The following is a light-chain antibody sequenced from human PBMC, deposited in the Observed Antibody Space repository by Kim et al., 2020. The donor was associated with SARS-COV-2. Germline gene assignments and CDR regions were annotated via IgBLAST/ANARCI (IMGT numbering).Light chain of an antibody. V-gene: IGKV1-33*01. CDR1: QDISNY. J-gene: IGKJ4*01. Sequence: DIQMTQSPSSLSASVGDRVTITCQASQDISNYLNWYQQKPGKAPKLLIYDASTLQTGIPSRFSGTGSATYFTFTISSLQPEDIATYYCQQYDSLPLTFGGGTKVYIK. CDR2: DAS. CDR3: QQYDSLPLT.